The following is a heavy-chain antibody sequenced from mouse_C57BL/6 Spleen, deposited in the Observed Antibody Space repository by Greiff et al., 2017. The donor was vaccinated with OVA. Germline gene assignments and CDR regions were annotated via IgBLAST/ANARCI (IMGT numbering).Heavy chain of an antibody. CDR1: GYTFTSYW. CDR2: IYPGSGST. Sequence: QVQLQQPGAELVKPGASVKMSCKASGYTFTSYWITWVKQRPGQGLEWIGDIYPGSGSTNYNEKFKSKATLTVDTSSSTAYMQLSILTSEDSAVYYCARWRESSPWYFDVWGTGTTVTVSS. J-gene: IGHJ1*03. V-gene: IGHV1-55*01. D-gene: IGHD1-1*01. CDR3: ARWRESSPWYFDV.